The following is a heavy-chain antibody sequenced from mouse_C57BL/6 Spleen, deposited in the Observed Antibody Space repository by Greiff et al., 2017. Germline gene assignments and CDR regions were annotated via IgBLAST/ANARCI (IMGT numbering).Heavy chain of an antibody. Sequence: VQLQQPGAELVKPGASVKLSCKASGYTFTSYWMHWVKQRPGQGLEWIGMIHPNSGSTNYNEKFKSKATLTVDKSSSTAYMQLSSLTSEDSAVYYCARQGGNYVAMDYWGQGTSVTVSS. V-gene: IGHV1-64*01. J-gene: IGHJ4*01. CDR2: IHPNSGST. CDR1: GYTFTSYW. D-gene: IGHD2-1*01. CDR3: ARQGGNYVAMDY.